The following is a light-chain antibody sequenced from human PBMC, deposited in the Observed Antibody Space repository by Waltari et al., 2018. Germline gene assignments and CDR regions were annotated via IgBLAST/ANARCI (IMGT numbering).Light chain of an antibody. CDR1: SRDVGGYNY. Sequence: QSALTQPRSVSGSPGQSVTISCTGTSRDVGGYNYVSWYQQHPGKAPTLMIYDVSKRPSGVPDRFSGSKSGNTASLTISGLQAEDEADYYCCSYAGSYTFVVFGGGTKLTVL. J-gene: IGLJ2*01. CDR3: CSYAGSYTFVV. CDR2: DVS. V-gene: IGLV2-11*01.